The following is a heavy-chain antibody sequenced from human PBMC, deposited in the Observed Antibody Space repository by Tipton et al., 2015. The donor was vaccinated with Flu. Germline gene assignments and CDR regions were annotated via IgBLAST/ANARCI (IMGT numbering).Heavy chain of an antibody. D-gene: IGHD4-11*01. CDR2: IHHSGNT. CDR3: ARRDYSNYVSDPKNWFDP. Sequence: LRLSCSVSGASISSYYWSWIRQPPGRGLEWIGNIHHSGNTYYNPSLKSRVTISVDTSKNQFSLKLRSVTAADTAVYYCARRDYSNYVSDPKNWFDPWGQGTLVTVSS. V-gene: IGHV4-59*08. J-gene: IGHJ5*02. CDR1: GASISSYY.